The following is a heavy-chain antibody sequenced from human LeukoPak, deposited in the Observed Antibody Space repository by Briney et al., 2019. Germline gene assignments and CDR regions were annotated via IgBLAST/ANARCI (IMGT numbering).Heavy chain of an antibody. CDR1: GYTFTGYW. J-gene: IGHJ3*01. CDR3: ARHDIRGGMS. CDR2: IYPGDSDT. V-gene: IGHV5-51*01. D-gene: IGHD3-10*01. Sequence: GESLKISCKASGYTFTGYWIGWVRQMPGKGLEWKGIIYPGDSDTRYSPSFQGQVTISADKSISTAYLQWSSLKASDTAMYYCARHDIRGGMSWGQGTMVTVSS.